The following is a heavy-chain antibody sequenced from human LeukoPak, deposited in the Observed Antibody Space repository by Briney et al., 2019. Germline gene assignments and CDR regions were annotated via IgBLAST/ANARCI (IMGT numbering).Heavy chain of an antibody. CDR3: ASRRNFPPSFDY. J-gene: IGHJ4*02. CDR1: GFTFSRYP. CDR2: ISYDGSNQ. D-gene: IGHD1-7*01. Sequence: PGGSLRLSCAASGFTFSRYPMDWVRQAPGKGLEWVAVISYDGSNQYYADSVKGRFTISRDNSKNTLYLQMNSLRAEDTAVYYCASRRNFPPSFDYWGQGTLVTVSS. V-gene: IGHV3-30*04.